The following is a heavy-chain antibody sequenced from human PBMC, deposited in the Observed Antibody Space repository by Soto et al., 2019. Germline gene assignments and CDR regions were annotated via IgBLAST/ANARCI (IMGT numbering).Heavy chain of an antibody. CDR3: ATKPRLEADEFDY. V-gene: IGHV4-28*01. Sequence: QVQLQESGPGLVKPSDTLSLTCDVSGFSISSGRWWGWIRQPPGQGLEWIGHTSYTGTTYYSPSLKRRVTMSVVTPRNQFSLKLDSVTAVDTAVYSCATKPRLEADEFDYWGQGTLVTVSS. CDR2: TSYTGTT. CDR1: GFSISSGRW. D-gene: IGHD6-13*01. J-gene: IGHJ4*02.